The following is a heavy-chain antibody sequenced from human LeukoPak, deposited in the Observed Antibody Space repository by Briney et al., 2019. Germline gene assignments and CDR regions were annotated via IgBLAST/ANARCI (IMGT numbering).Heavy chain of an antibody. CDR1: GFTVSSNY. CDR3: AKDRGTGYLDY. J-gene: IGHJ4*02. V-gene: IGHV3-53*01. Sequence: GGSLRLSCAASGFTVSSNYMAWVRQAPGKGLEWVSVTNDAGTTNYADSVKGRFTISRDNSKNTLYLQMNSLRAEDTAVYYCAKDRGTGYLDYWGQGTLVTVSS. CDR2: TNDAGTT. D-gene: IGHD3/OR15-3a*01.